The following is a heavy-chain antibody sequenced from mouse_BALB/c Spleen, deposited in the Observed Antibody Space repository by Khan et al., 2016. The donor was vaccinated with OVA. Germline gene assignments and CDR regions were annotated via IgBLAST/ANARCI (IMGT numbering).Heavy chain of an antibody. D-gene: IGHD3-1*01. J-gene: IGHJ3*01. CDR3: ARGGTGGFAY. CDR2: ISSLAYNF. CDR1: GFTFSDYG. V-gene: IGHV5-15*02. Sequence: EVELVESGGGLVQPGGSRKLSCAASGFTFSDYGMAWTRQGPGQGPECITFISSLAYNFYYAVTVPGRFTISSENAQLTVSLEMNSMRSEDTAMCYCARGGTGGFAYWGQGTLVTVSA.